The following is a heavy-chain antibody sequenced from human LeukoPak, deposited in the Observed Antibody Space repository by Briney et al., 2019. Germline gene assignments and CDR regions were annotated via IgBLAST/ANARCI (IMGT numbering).Heavy chain of an antibody. V-gene: IGHV3-7*01. CDR3: ATYTHWVAGDA. J-gene: IGHJ6*02. D-gene: IGHD3-16*01. CDR2: MNEDGSER. Sequence: GGSLRLSCAASGFTFSSYSMNWVRQAPGKGLEWVANMNEDGSERDYVDSVKGRFTISRDNARKSLYLQMSSLRAEDTAVYYCATYTHWVAGDAWGQGTTVTVSS. CDR1: GFTFSSYS.